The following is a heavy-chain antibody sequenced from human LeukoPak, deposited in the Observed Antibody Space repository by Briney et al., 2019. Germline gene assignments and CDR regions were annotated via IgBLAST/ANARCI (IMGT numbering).Heavy chain of an antibody. CDR1: GGSISSYY. V-gene: IGHV4-59*01. D-gene: IGHD4-17*01. J-gene: IGHJ5*02. Sequence: PSETLSLTCTVSGGSISSYYWSWIRQPPGKGLEWIGHIYYSGSTNYNPSLKSRVTISVDTSKKQFSLKVSSVTAADTAVYYCARNIGGARNHWFDPWGQRTLVTVSS. CDR3: ARNIGGARNHWFDP. CDR2: IYYSGST.